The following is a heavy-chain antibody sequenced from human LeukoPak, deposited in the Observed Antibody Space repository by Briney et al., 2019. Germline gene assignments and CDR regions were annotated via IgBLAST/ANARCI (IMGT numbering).Heavy chain of an antibody. V-gene: IGHV1-46*01. CDR2: INPSGGST. CDR1: GYTFTSYY. Sequence: ASVKVSCKASGYTFTSYYMHWVRQAPGQGLEWMGIINPSGGSTSYAQKFQGRVTITTDESTSTAYMELSSLRSEDTAVYYCARAGKGVYDFGYMDVWGKGTTVTVSS. D-gene: IGHD3-3*01. CDR3: ARAGKGVYDFGYMDV. J-gene: IGHJ6*03.